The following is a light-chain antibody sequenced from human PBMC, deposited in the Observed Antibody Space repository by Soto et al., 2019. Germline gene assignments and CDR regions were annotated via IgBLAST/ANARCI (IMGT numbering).Light chain of an antibody. V-gene: IGKV2-28*01. CDR2: LVS. J-gene: IGKJ1*01. Sequence: EIVMTQSPLSLPVTPGEPASISCRSSQSLLHSNGYNYLDWYLQKPGQSPQLLIYLVSNRASGVPGRFSGSGSGTDFTLKISRVEAEDVGVYYCMQALQTWTFGQGTKVEIK. CDR3: MQALQTWT. CDR1: QSLLHSNGYNY.